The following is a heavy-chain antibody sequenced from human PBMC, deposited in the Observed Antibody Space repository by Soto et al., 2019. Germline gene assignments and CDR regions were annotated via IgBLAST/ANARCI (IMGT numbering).Heavy chain of an antibody. CDR2: IYYSGST. V-gene: IGHV4-59*01. CDR1: DGSISSED. J-gene: IGHJ4*02. Sequence: SKTPYLASTVSDGSISSEDWSWIRQPPGKGLEWIGYIYYSGSTNYNPSLKSRVTISVDTSKNQFFLKLSSVTAADTALYYCATGDYYGELDYWGQGTLVAVS. D-gene: IGHD4-17*01. CDR3: ATGDYYGELDY.